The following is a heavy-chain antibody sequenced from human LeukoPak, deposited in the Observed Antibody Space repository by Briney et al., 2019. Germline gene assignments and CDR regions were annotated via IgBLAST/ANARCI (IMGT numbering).Heavy chain of an antibody. V-gene: IGHV3-23*01. CDR1: GFTFRSYD. Sequence: PGGSLRLSCAASGFTFRSYDMSWVRQAPGKGLEWVSGISGSGGSTYYADSVKGRFTISRDNSSNTVYLQMNSLRADDTAVFYCAKVSLRTGLKYFDYWGQGTLVTVSS. J-gene: IGHJ4*02. CDR2: ISGSGGST. CDR3: AKVSLRTGLKYFDY. D-gene: IGHD3/OR15-3a*01.